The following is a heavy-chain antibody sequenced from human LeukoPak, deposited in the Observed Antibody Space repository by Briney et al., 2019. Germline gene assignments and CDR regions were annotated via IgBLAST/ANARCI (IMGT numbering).Heavy chain of an antibody. D-gene: IGHD3-10*01. CDR2: ISAYNGNT. CDR1: GYTFTSYG. Sequence: AASVKVSCKASGYTFTSYGISWVRQAPGQGLEWMGWISAYNGNTNYAQKLQGRVTMTTDTSTSTAYMELRSLRSDDTAVYYCARDPALWFGETHDAFDIWGQGTMVTVSS. CDR3: ARDPALWFGETHDAFDI. J-gene: IGHJ3*02. V-gene: IGHV1-18*01.